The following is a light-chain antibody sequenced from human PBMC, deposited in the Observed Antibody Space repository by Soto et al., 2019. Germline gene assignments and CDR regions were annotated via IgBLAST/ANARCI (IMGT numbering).Light chain of an antibody. V-gene: IGLV1-40*01. J-gene: IGLJ2*01. CDR1: SSNIGAGYD. Sequence: QSVLTQPPSVSGAPGQRVTISCTGSSSNIGAGYDVHWYQQLPGTAPKFLIYGHSNRPSGVPDRFSGSKSGTSASLAITGLQAEDEADYYCQSYDSSLSGVVFGGGTKLTVL. CDR2: GHS. CDR3: QSYDSSLSGVV.